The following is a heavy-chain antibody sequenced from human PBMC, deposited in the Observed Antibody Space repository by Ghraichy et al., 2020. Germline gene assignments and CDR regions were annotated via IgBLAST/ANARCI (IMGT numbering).Heavy chain of an antibody. D-gene: IGHD3-10*01. J-gene: IGHJ4*02. V-gene: IGHV4-34*01. CDR2: INHSGST. CDR1: GGSFSGYY. CDR3: ASYYYGSGSLVY. Sequence: SETLSLTCAVYGGSFSGYYWSWIRQPPGKGLEWIGEINHSGSTNYNPSLKSRVTISVDTSKNQFSLKLSSVTAADTAVYYCASYYYGSGSLVYWGQGTLVTVSS.